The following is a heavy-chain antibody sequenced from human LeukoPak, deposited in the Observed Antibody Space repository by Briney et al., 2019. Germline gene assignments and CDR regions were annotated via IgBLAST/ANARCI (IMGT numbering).Heavy chain of an antibody. CDR1: GFTFSNYA. V-gene: IGHV3-30*04. CDR2: ISYDGSNK. D-gene: IGHD6-19*01. CDR3: AWTFTVAGPIDY. Sequence: GGSLRLSCAVSGFTFSNYAMHWVRQAPGKGLEWVAVISYDGSNKYYAESVKGRFTISRDNSKNTLYLQMNSLRAEDTAVYYCAWTFTVAGPIDYWGQGTLVTVSS. J-gene: IGHJ4*02.